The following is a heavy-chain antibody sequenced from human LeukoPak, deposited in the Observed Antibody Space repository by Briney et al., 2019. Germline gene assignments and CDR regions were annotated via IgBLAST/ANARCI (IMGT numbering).Heavy chain of an antibody. CDR1: GYTFTSYG. CDR2: ISAHNGNT. V-gene: IGHV1-18*01. CDR3: ARDVSRTGTRPVDY. Sequence: ASVKVSCKASGYTFTSYGISWVRQAPGQGLEWMGWISAHNGNTNYAQKLQGRVTMTTDTSTSTAYMELRSLRSDDTAVYYCARDVSRTGTRPVDYWGQGTLVTVSS. J-gene: IGHJ4*02. D-gene: IGHD3/OR15-3a*01.